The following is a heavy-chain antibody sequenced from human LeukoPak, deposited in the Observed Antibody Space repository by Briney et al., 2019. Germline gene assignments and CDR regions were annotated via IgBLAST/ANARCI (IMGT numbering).Heavy chain of an antibody. J-gene: IGHJ3*02. CDR2: ISTSSSYI. Sequence: GGSLRLSCSASGFTFSTYNMNWVRQAPGKGLEWVSSISTSSSYINYADSVKGRCTISRDNSKNTLYLQMNSLRVEDTAVYYCARGLFLSGYLDAFDIWGQGTVVTVSS. V-gene: IGHV3-21*04. CDR3: ARGLFLSGYLDAFDI. CDR1: GFTFSTYN. D-gene: IGHD3-22*01.